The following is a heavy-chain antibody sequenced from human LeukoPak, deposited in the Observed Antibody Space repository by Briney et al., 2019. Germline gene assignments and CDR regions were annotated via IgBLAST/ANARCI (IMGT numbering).Heavy chain of an antibody. D-gene: IGHD3-10*01. CDR2: IYYSGST. J-gene: IGHJ4*02. Sequence: SETLSLTCTVSGGSINSYYLSRIRQPPGKGLEWIGYIYYSGSTNYNPSLKSRVTISVDTSKNQFSLRLSSVSAADTAVYYCARSRGYYGSGSYYAFDYWGRGTLVTVSS. V-gene: IGHV4-59*08. CDR1: GGSINSYY. CDR3: ARSRGYYGSGSYYAFDY.